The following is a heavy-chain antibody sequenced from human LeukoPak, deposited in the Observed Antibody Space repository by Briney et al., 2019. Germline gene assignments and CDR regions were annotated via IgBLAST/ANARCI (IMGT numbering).Heavy chain of an antibody. D-gene: IGHD6-19*01. Sequence: GGSLRLSCSASGFTFSSFAMHWVRQAPGKGLEYLSAIYSDGSRTYYADSVKGRFTISRDNSKNTLYFEMSSLRVEDTAVYYCVKSPGSGWPVWGQGTLLTVSS. J-gene: IGHJ4*02. CDR2: IYSDGSRT. CDR1: GFTFSSFA. V-gene: IGHV3-64D*06. CDR3: VKSPGSGWPV.